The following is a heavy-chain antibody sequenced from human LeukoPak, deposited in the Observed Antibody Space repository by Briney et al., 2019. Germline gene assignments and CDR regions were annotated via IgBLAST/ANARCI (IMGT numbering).Heavy chain of an antibody. CDR1: RFTFSSYG. V-gene: IGHV3-33*01. D-gene: IGHD3-22*01. J-gene: IGHJ4*02. CDR2: IWYDGSNK. Sequence: GGSLRLSCAAFRFTFSSYGMHWVRQAPGKGLEWVAVIWYDGSNKYYADSVKGRFTISRDNSKNTLYLQMNSLRAEDTAVYYCASGRTTMTGGYWGQGTLVTVSS. CDR3: ASGRTTMTGGY.